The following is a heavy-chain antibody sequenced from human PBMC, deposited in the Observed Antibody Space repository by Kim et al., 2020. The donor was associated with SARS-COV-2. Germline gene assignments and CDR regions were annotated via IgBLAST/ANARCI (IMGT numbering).Heavy chain of an antibody. J-gene: IGHJ3*02. V-gene: IGHV1-3*01. CDR1: GYTFTRYA. CDR2: IYAGNGNT. D-gene: IGHD5-18*01. CDR3: AREMGITGYPYDI. Sequence: ASVKVSCKASGYTFTRYAMHWVRQAPGQRLEWMGWIYAGNGNTKYSQKFQGRVTITRDTSASTAYMELSSLRSEDTAVYYCAREMGITGYPYDIWGQGTMVTVSS.